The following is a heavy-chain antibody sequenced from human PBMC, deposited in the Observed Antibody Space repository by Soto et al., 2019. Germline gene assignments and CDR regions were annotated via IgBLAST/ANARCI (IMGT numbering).Heavy chain of an antibody. CDR2: ISGTGGTT. J-gene: IGHJ4*02. CDR1: GFTFYNYA. V-gene: IGHV3-23*01. CDR3: VRSIATRREVDY. Sequence: EVQLLESGGGLVQPGGSLRLSCAASGFTFYNYAMSWVRQAPGKGLEWVSGISGTGGTTYYADSVKGRFTILRDNSKNTLYLQMNSLRAEDTALYYCVRSIATRREVDYWGQGTLVTVSS. D-gene: IGHD6-6*01.